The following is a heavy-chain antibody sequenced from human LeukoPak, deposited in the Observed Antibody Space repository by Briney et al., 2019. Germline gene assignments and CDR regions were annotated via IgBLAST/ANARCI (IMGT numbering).Heavy chain of an antibody. CDR2: IFSSGST. J-gene: IGHJ6*02. Sequence: SETLSLTCTVSGGSISSYYWSWIRQPAGKGLEWIGRIFSSGSTNYNPSLKTRVTMSVDTSKNQFSLKMTSVTAADTAVYYCARVGRVGPSDYGMDVWGLGTTVTVSS. D-gene: IGHD3-10*01. CDR3: ARVGRVGPSDYGMDV. V-gene: IGHV4-4*07. CDR1: GGSISSYY.